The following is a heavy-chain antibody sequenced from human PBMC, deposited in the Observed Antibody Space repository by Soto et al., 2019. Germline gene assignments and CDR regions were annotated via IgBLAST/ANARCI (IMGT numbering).Heavy chain of an antibody. CDR2: INHSGST. D-gene: IGHD4-4*01. CDR3: ARGTDSNYVGGIWFDP. Sequence: PSETLSLTCAVYGGSFSGYYWSWIRQPPGKGLEWIGEINHSGSTNYNPSLKSRVTISVDTSKNQFSLKLSSVTAADTAVYYCARGTDSNYVGGIWFDPWGQGTLVTVSS. V-gene: IGHV4-34*01. CDR1: GGSFSGYY. J-gene: IGHJ5*02.